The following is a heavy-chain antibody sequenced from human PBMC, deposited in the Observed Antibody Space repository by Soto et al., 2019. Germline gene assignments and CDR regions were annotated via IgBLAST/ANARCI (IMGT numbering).Heavy chain of an antibody. Sequence: QVQLVQSGAEVKKPGASVTISCKASGYTFTRYTMNWVRQAPGQRLEWMGWINPDNGNTKSSQKFQDRVIITRDTSASTAYMDLSSLISDDTAVYYCARGIATGQLDPWGQGTLVTVSS. CDR1: GYTFTRYT. CDR3: ARGIATGQLDP. J-gene: IGHJ5*02. CDR2: INPDNGNT. V-gene: IGHV1-3*01. D-gene: IGHD2-15*01.